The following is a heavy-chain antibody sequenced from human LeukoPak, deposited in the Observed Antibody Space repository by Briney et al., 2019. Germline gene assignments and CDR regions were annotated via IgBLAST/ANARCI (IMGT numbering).Heavy chain of an antibody. CDR1: GFTFSSYG. CDR2: IWYDGSNK. D-gene: IGHD6-19*01. V-gene: IGHV3-33*06. Sequence: GGSLRLSCAASGFTFSSYGMHWVRQAPGKGLEWVAVIWYDGSNKYYADSVKGRFTISRDNSKNTLYLQMNSLRAEDTAVYYCAKPGGAYSSGWYPLYYWGEGTLVTVSS. CDR3: AKPGGAYSSGWYPLYY. J-gene: IGHJ4*02.